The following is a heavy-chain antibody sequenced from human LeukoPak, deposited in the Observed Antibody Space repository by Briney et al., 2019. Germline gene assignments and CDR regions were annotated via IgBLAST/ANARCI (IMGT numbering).Heavy chain of an antibody. CDR2: IYSGGST. D-gene: IGHD3-3*01. V-gene: IGHV3-66*02. CDR1: GFTVSSNY. CDR3: ARDDFWSGYYRYDP. Sequence: GGSLRLSCAASGFTVSSNYMSWVRQAPGKGPEWVSVIYSGGSTYYADSVKGRFTISRDNSKNTLYLQMNSLRAEDTAVYYCARDDFWSGYYRYDPWGQGTLVTVSS. J-gene: IGHJ5*02.